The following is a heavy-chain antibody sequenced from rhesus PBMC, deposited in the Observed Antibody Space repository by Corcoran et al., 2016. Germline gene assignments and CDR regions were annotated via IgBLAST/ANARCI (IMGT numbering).Heavy chain of an antibody. CDR2: ISGSAGNS. D-gene: IGHD6-31*01. J-gene: IGHJ4*01. CDR3: ARGIAATGTFDS. V-gene: IGHV4-173*01. Sequence: QLQLQESAPGLVKPSETLSLTCAVSGGSISSNYWNWIRQPPGKGLEWIGRISGSAGNSGYNPSLKSRVTILTDTSKNQLSLKLSTVTAADTAVYYCARGIAATGTFDSWSQGVLVTVSS. CDR1: GGSISSNY.